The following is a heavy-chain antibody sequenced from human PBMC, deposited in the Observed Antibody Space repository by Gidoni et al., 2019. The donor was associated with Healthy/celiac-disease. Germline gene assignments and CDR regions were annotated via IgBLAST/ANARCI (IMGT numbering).Heavy chain of an antibody. CDR3: ARAGVVVTAYNWFDP. Sequence: QVQLVQSGAEVKKPGSSVKVSCKASGGTFSSYTISWVRPAPGQGLEWMGRIIPILGIANYAQKFQGRVTITADKSTSTAYMELSSLRSEDTAVYYCARAGVVVTAYNWFDPWGQGTLVTVSS. V-gene: IGHV1-69*02. D-gene: IGHD2-21*02. CDR1: GGTFSSYT. CDR2: IIPILGIA. J-gene: IGHJ5*02.